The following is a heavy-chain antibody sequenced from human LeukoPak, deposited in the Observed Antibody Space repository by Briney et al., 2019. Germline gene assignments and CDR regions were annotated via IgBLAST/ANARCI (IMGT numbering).Heavy chain of an antibody. Sequence: SETLSLTCTVSGGSISSSSYYWGWIRQPPGKGLEWIGSIYYSGSTYYNPSLKSRVTISVDTSKNQFSLKLSSVTAADTAVYYCARSPSEQWLVTGDYFDYWGQGTLVTVPS. CDR1: GGSISSSSYY. V-gene: IGHV4-39*07. CDR3: ARSPSEQWLVTGDYFDY. CDR2: IYYSGST. D-gene: IGHD6-19*01. J-gene: IGHJ4*02.